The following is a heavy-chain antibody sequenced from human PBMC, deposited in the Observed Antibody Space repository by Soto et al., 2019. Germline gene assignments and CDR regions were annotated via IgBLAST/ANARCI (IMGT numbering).Heavy chain of an antibody. Sequence: PETLSLTCIVSGGSISSSTYYCGWIRQPPGKGLEYIAIIYYTGNTYYNPSLKSRVTISVDTSKNQISLKLSSVTAADTAVYYCARSSRQQHCSGDSCYNAMFDPLGQGTLVTVSS. CDR2: IYYTGNT. CDR3: ARSSRQQHCSGDSCYNAMFDP. J-gene: IGHJ5*02. CDR1: GGSISSSTYY. V-gene: IGHV4-39*01. D-gene: IGHD2-15*01.